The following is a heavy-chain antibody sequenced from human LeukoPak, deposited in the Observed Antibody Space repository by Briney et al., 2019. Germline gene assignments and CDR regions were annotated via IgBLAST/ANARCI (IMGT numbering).Heavy chain of an antibody. D-gene: IGHD3-10*01. V-gene: IGHV1-69*13. CDR3: ARGYGSGSYSIDY. J-gene: IGHJ4*02. CDR2: IIPIFGTA. Sequence: SVKVSCKASGGAFSSYAISWVRQAPGQGLEWMGGIIPIFGTANYAQKFQGRVTITADESTSTAYMELSSLRSEDTAVYYCARGYGSGSYSIDYWGQGTLVTVSS. CDR1: GGAFSSYA.